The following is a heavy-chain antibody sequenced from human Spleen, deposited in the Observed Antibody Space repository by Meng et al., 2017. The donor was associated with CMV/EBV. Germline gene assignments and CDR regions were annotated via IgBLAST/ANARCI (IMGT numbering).Heavy chain of an antibody. D-gene: IGHD6-13*01. Sequence: SETLSLTCTVSGCSISSGDYYWSWIRQPPGKGLEWIGYIYYSGSTYYNPSLKSRVTISVDTSKNQFSLKLSSVTAADTAVYYCARVVGSSWYDYNYFDPWGQGTLVTVSS. CDR1: GCSISSGDYY. CDR3: ARVVGSSWYDYNYFDP. J-gene: IGHJ5*02. V-gene: IGHV4-30-4*08. CDR2: IYYSGST.